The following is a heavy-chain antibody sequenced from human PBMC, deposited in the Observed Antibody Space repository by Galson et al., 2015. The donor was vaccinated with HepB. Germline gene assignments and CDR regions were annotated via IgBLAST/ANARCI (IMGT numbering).Heavy chain of an antibody. V-gene: IGHV3-74*01. CDR3: AREGWLVAEKAPLDI. Sequence: SLRLSCAASGLTFRHYWMHWVRQAPGKGLVWVSRINSDGISTTYADSVKGRFTISRDNTKNTLYLEMNSLRAEDTAVYYCAREGWLVAEKAPLDIWGQGTMVTVSS. CDR1: GLTFRHYW. J-gene: IGHJ3*02. D-gene: IGHD6-19*01. CDR2: INSDGIST.